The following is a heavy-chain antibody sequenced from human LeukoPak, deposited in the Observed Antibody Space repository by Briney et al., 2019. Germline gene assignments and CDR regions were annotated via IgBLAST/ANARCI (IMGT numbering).Heavy chain of an antibody. CDR2: IKSKTDGGTT. D-gene: IGHD1-26*01. V-gene: IGHV3-15*01. Sequence: GGSLRLSCAASGFTFSNAWMSWVRQAPGKGLEWVGRIKSKTDGGTTDYAAPVKGRFTISRDDSKNTLYLQMNSLKTEDTAVYYCTTGLRHGSSGSYLDYFDYWGQGTLVTVSS. CDR3: TTGLRHGSSGSYLDYFDY. CDR1: GFTFSNAW. J-gene: IGHJ4*02.